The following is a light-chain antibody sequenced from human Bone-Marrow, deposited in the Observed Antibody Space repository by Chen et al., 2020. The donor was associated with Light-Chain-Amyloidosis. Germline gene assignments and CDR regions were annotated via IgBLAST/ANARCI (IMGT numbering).Light chain of an antibody. J-gene: IGKJ4*01. CDR2: DAY. V-gene: IGKV3D-11*02. CDR3: QQRDNGQPGAT. Sequence: EIVLTQSPATLSLSPGERATLSCRADQSVSSHLAWYQQKPGQAPRLLIYDAYNRATDIPARVSGSGAGTDFALTINSLESEEFAGDYCQQRDNGQPGATVGGGTKVEIK. CDR1: QSVSSH.